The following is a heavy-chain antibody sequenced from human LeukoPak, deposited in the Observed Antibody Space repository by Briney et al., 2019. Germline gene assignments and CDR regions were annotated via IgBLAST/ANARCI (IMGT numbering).Heavy chain of an antibody. V-gene: IGHV1-69*04. D-gene: IGHD5-18*01. CDR1: GGTFSSYA. J-gene: IGHJ3*02. CDR3: ARAHSTHPGAFDI. CDR2: IIPILGIA. Sequence: SVKVSCKASGGTFSSYAISWVRQAPGQGLEWMGRIIPILGIANYAQKFQGRVTITADKSTSTAYMELSSLRSEDTAVYYCARAHSTHPGAFDIWGQGTMVTVSS.